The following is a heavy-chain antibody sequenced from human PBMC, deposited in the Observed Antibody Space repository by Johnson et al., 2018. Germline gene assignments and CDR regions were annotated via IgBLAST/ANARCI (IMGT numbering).Heavy chain of an antibody. CDR2: VGGDNIEK. Sequence: EVQLLESGGGLGQPGGSLRLSCVASGFPFNYYTMSWVRQSPVRGLEWVSSVGGDNIEKDYADSVRGRFAISRDNSRNTLFLQMNNFRAEDTAIYYCAKDFVSANGVFDPFDIWGQGTMVTISA. CDR3: AKDFVSANGVFDPFDI. D-gene: IGHD3-3*01. V-gene: IGHV3-23*01. CDR1: GFPFNYYT. J-gene: IGHJ3*02.